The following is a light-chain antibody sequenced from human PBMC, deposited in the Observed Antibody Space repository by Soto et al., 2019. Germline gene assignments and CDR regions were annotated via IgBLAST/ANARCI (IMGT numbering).Light chain of an antibody. CDR3: QHYINWPV. Sequence: EVVMSHSPATLSVSPRERATLSFRSSRSVSTNLAWYQHKPGQAPRLLIYDASTRATGIPARFSGSGSGTEFTLTISSLQSEDFAIYYCQHYINWPVFGRGTKVDIK. V-gene: IGKV3-15*01. CDR1: RSVSTN. CDR2: DAS. J-gene: IGKJ1*01.